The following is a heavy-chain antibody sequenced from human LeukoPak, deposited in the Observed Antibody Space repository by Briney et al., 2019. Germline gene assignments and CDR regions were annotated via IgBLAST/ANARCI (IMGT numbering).Heavy chain of an antibody. CDR1: GGTFSSYA. J-gene: IGHJ4*02. Sequence: LVKVSCKASGGTFSSYAISWVRQAPGQGLEWMGGIIPIFGTANYAQKFQGRVTITADESTSTAYMELSSLRSEDTAVYYCARSGDYYDSSGLWGQGTPVTVSS. V-gene: IGHV1-69*13. CDR3: ARSGDYYDSSGL. D-gene: IGHD3-22*01. CDR2: IIPIFGTA.